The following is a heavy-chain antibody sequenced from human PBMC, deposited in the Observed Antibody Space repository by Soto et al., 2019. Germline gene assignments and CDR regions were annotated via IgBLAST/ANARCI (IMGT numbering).Heavy chain of an antibody. V-gene: IGHV1-18*01. CDR1: GYTFTNYG. D-gene: IGHD3-10*01. CDR2: ISAYNGNT. CDR3: AREQSFRGDPCQRGGWFAP. Sequence: QVQLVQSGAEVKKPGASVKVSCKASGYTFTNYGISWVRQAPGQGLEWMGWISAYNGNTNYAQKLQGRVTMTTDTSTSTAYRERRSLRTDDTAVYCCAREQSFRGDPCQRGGWFAPWGQGTLVTVSS. J-gene: IGHJ5*02.